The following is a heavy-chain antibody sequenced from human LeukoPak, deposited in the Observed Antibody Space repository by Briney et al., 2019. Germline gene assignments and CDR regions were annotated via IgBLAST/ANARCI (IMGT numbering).Heavy chain of an antibody. CDR1: GGSISSGSYY. CDR2: IYTSGST. Sequence: SETLSLTCTVSGGSISSGSYYWSWIRQPAGKGLEWIGCIYTSGSTNYNPSLKSRVTISVDTSKNQFSLKLSSVTGADTAVYYCARDGRVGSTSSWYYYYGMDVWGQGTTVTVSS. CDR3: ARDGRVGSTSSWYYYYGMDV. D-gene: IGHD2-2*01. J-gene: IGHJ6*02. V-gene: IGHV4-61*02.